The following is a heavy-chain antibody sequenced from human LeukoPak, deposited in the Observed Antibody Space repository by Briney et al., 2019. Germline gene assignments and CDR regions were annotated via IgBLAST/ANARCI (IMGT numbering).Heavy chain of an antibody. D-gene: IGHD5-18*01. V-gene: IGHV4-34*01. CDR3: ARGGPRLYADTAMAHFDY. J-gene: IGHJ4*02. CDR2: INHSGST. Sequence: SETLSLTCAVSGGSLSTYSYWSWIRQPPGKGLEWIGEINHSGSTNYNPSHKSRVTISVDTSKNQFSLKLSSVTAADTAVYYCARGGPRLYADTAMAHFDYWGQGTLVTVSS. CDR1: GGSLSTYSY.